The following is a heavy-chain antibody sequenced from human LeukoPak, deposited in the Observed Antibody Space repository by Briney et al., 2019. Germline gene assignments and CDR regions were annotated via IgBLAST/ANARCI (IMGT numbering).Heavy chain of an antibody. D-gene: IGHD2-15*01. CDR3: ARVERDCSGGSCYYYYYAMDV. CDR1: GFTFSRYS. CDR2: ISSSRRYI. J-gene: IGHJ6*02. Sequence: GGSLRLSCAASGFTFSRYSMNWVRQAPGKGLEWPSSISSSRRYIYYADSVKGRFTISRDNAKNSLYLQMNSLRAEDTAVYYCARVERDCSGGSCYYYYYAMDVWGQGTTVTVSS. V-gene: IGHV3-21*01.